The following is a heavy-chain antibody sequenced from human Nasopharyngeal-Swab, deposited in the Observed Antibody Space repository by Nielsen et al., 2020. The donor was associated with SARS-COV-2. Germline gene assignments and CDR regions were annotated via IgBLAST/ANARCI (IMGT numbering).Heavy chain of an antibody. V-gene: IGHV1-69*10. CDR1: GGTFSSYA. CDR2: IIPILGIA. Sequence: SVKVSCKASGGTFSSYAISWVRQAPGQGLEWMGGIIPILGIANYAQKFQGRVTITADKSTSTAYMELSSLRSEDTAVYYCARARSGSYYSGFDYWGQGTLVTVSS. J-gene: IGHJ4*02. D-gene: IGHD1-26*01. CDR3: ARARSGSYYSGFDY.